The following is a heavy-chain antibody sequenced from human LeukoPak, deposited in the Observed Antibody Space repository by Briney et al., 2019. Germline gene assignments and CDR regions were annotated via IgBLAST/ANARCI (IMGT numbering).Heavy chain of an antibody. V-gene: IGHV4-59*01. Sequence: SETLFLTCTVSGGSISSYYWSWIRQPPGKGLEWIGYIYYSGSTNYNPSLKSRVTISVDTSKNQFSLKLSSVTAADTAVYYCARVYGDYVDYWGQGTLVTVSS. J-gene: IGHJ4*02. CDR2: IYYSGST. CDR1: GGSISSYY. CDR3: ARVYGDYVDY. D-gene: IGHD4-17*01.